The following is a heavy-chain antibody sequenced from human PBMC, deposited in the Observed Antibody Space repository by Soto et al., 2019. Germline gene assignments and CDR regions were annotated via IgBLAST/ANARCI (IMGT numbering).Heavy chain of an antibody. CDR2: IIPILGIA. J-gene: IGHJ1*01. D-gene: IGHD5-12*01. Sequence: QVQLVQSGAEVKKPGSSVKVSCKASGGTFSSYTISWVRQAPGQGLEWMGRIIPILGIANYAQKFQGRVTITADKSTSTAYMELSSLRSEDTAVYYCARHAISGIQLSPEYFQHWGQGTLVTVSS. V-gene: IGHV1-69*02. CDR1: GGTFSSYT. CDR3: ARHAISGIQLSPEYFQH.